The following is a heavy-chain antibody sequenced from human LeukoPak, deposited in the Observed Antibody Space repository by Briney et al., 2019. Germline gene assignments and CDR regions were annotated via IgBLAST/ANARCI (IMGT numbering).Heavy chain of an antibody. Sequence: SVKVSCKASGGTFSSYAISWVRQAPGQGLEWLGGIIPIFNTTNYAQKFQGRVTITADGSTSTAYMELSSLRSEDTAVYYCAREFSYYGSGKYGMDVWGQGTTVTVSS. CDR3: AREFSYYGSGKYGMDV. CDR1: GGTFSSYA. D-gene: IGHD3-10*01. V-gene: IGHV1-69*13. J-gene: IGHJ6*02. CDR2: IIPIFNTT.